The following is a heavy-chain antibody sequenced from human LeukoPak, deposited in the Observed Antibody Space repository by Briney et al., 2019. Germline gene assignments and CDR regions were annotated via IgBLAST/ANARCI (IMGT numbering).Heavy chain of an antibody. Sequence: AGGSLRLSCAASGFTFSSYAMHWVRQAPGKGLEWVAVISYDGSNKYYADSVKGRFTISRDNSKNTLYLQMNSLRAEDTAVFYCARAHGPYYDSSGLPYWGQGTLVTVSS. V-gene: IGHV3-30*04. CDR1: GFTFSSYA. D-gene: IGHD3-22*01. CDR3: ARAHGPYYDSSGLPY. J-gene: IGHJ4*02. CDR2: ISYDGSNK.